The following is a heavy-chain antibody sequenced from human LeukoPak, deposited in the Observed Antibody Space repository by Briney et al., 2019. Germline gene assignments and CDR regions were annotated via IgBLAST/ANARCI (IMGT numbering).Heavy chain of an antibody. Sequence: PSETLSLTCTVSGGSISRHYWSWIRQAAGKGLEWIGYIDNRGNTDYDLFLKSRVSISLDTSNNQLSLRLTSVTAADTAVYYCARTTSRGQRQWPTFDHWGQGILVTVSS. CDR1: GGSISRHY. D-gene: IGHD6-19*01. CDR3: ARTTSRGQRQWPTFDH. V-gene: IGHV4-59*11. J-gene: IGHJ4*02. CDR2: IDNRGNT.